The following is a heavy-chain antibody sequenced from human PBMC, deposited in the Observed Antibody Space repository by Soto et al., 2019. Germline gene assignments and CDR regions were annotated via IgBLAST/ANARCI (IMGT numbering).Heavy chain of an antibody. Sequence: QVQLVQSGAEVKKPGSSVKVSCKASGGTFSSYAISWVRQAPGQGLEWMGGIIPIFGTANYAQKFQGRVTITEDESTSTAYMELSSLRSEDTAVYYCASREGAVPSLGVAFDIWGQGTMVTVSS. CDR2: IIPIFGTA. J-gene: IGHJ3*02. D-gene: IGHD6-19*01. CDR1: GGTFSSYA. V-gene: IGHV1-69*01. CDR3: ASREGAVPSLGVAFDI.